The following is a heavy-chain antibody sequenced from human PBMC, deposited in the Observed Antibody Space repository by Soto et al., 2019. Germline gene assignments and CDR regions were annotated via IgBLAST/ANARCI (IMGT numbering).Heavy chain of an antibody. D-gene: IGHD3-3*01. V-gene: IGHV3-23*01. CDR3: AKDPYYDFWSGYYFDY. J-gene: IGHJ4*02. Sequence: PGGSLRLSCAASGFTFSSYAMSWVRQAPGKGLEWVSAISGSGGSTYYADSVKGRFTISGDNSKNTLYLQMNSLRAEDTAVYYCAKDPYYDFWSGYYFDYWGQGTLVTVSS. CDR1: GFTFSSYA. CDR2: ISGSGGST.